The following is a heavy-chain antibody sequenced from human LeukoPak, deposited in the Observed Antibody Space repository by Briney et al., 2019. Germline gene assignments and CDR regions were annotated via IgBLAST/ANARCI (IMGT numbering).Heavy chain of an antibody. J-gene: IGHJ4*02. Sequence: GGSLRLSCAASGFTFDEYGMSRVRQAPGKGLQWVSRINWNGGSTGYADSVKGRFTISRDSAKNSLYLQMNSLRADDTALYYCARDSFSGSSLDFWGQGTLVTVSS. D-gene: IGHD1-26*01. CDR3: ARDSFSGSSLDF. CDR1: GFTFDEYG. V-gene: IGHV3-20*04. CDR2: INWNGGST.